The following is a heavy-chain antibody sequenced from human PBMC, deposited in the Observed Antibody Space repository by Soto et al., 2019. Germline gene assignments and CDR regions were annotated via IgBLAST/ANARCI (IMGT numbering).Heavy chain of an antibody. CDR2: INPSGGIT. J-gene: IGHJ4*02. Sequence: GASVKVSCKASGYTFTSYYMHWVRQAPGQGLEWMGIINPSGGITSYAQKFQGRVTMTRDTSTSTVYMELSSLRSEDTAVYYCARDWAENYKTLYFDYWGQGTLVTVSS. CDR3: ARDWAENYKTLYFDY. CDR1: GYTFTSYY. D-gene: IGHD1-7*01. V-gene: IGHV1-46*01.